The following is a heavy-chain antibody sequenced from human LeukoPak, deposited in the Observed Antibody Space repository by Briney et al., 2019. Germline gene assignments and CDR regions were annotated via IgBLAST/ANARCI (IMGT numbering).Heavy chain of an antibody. CDR3: AKSDWFDP. Sequence: PGRSLRLSCAASGFTFSSYGMHWVRQAPGKGLEWVAVISYDGSNKYYADSVKGRFTISRDNSKNTLYLQMNSLGAEDTAVYYCAKSDWFDPWGQGTLVTVSS. CDR1: GFTFSSYG. V-gene: IGHV3-30*18. CDR2: ISYDGSNK. J-gene: IGHJ5*02.